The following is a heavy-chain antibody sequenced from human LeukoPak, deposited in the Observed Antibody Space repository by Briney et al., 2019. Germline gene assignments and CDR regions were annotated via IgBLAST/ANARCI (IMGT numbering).Heavy chain of an antibody. J-gene: IGHJ4*02. D-gene: IGHD3-10*01. CDR2: IRYDGGNK. Sequence: GGSLRLSCAASGFTFSSYGMHWVRQAPGKGLEWVAFIRYDGGNKYYADSVKGRFTISRDNSKNTLYLQMNSLRAEDTAVYYCARDVGSGRYSASGPIDYWGQGTLVTVSS. CDR1: GFTFSSYG. CDR3: ARDVGSGRYSASGPIDY. V-gene: IGHV3-30*02.